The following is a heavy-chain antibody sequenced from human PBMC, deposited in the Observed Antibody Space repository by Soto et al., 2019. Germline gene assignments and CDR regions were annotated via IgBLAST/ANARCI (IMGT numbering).Heavy chain of an antibody. CDR3: ARAVSPHVDT. CDR1: GGSISSGGYY. V-gene: IGHV4-31*01. D-gene: IGHD3-16*01. Sequence: QVQLQESGPGLVKPSQTLSLTCSVSGGSISSGGYYWNWIRHLPGKALEWIGCIYYTGSTYNNPSFRSLVTRSVDTSKNRFSLILRSVTAAEPAVYYCARAVSPHVDTWGQGMLLTVAS. J-gene: IGHJ5*02. CDR2: IYYTGST.